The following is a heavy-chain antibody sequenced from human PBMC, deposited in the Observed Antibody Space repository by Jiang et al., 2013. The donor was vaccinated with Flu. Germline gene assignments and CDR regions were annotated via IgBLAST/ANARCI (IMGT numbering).Heavy chain of an antibody. D-gene: IGHD3-3*01. V-gene: IGHV4-4*01. J-gene: IGHJ5*02. CDR3: ARALKEGDYWSGYHYNWVDP. CDR2: CIIVGPA. CDR1: SISSTNW. Sequence: SISSTNWWSWVRQPPREGAWSGLGKCIIVGPANYNPSLRSRVTISVDKSKNQFSLKLSSVTAADTAVYFCARALKEGDYWSGYHYNWVDPWGQGTLVTVSS.